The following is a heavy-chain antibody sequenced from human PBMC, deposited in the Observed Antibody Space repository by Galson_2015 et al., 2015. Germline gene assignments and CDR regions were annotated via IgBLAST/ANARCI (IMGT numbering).Heavy chain of an antibody. D-gene: IGHD6-13*01. J-gene: IGHJ5*02. CDR3: ARVGYSSSWYLAFGWFDP. V-gene: IGHV3-11*01. Sequence: SLRLSCAASGFTFSDYYMSWIRQAPGKGLEWVSYISSSGSTIYYADSVKGRFTISRDNAKNSLYLQMNSLRAEDTAVYYCARVGYSSSWYLAFGWFDPWGQGTLVTVSA. CDR2: ISSSGSTI. CDR1: GFTFSDYY.